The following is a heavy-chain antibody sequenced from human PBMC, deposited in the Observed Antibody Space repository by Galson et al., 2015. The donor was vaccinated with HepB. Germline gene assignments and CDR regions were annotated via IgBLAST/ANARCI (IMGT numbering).Heavy chain of an antibody. J-gene: IGHJ6*02. Sequence: SLRLSCAASGFTFSSYSMNWVRQAPGKGLEWVSSISSSSSYIYYADSVKGRFTISRDNAKNSLYLQMNSLRAEDTAVYYCARAKGFLERYSYYYYGMDVWGQGTTVTVSS. CDR3: ARAKGFLERYSYYYYGMDV. CDR2: ISSSSSYI. CDR1: GFTFSSYS. D-gene: IGHD3-3*01. V-gene: IGHV3-21*01.